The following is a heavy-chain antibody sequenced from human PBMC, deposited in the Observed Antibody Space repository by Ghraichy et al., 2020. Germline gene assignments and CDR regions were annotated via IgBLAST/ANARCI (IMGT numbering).Heavy chain of an antibody. CDR1: GGSISSDY. J-gene: IGHJ5*02. CDR3: ARDRPYFDP. Sequence: SETLSLTCTVSGGSISSDYWSWIRRPPGKGLEWIASIYYRGATDYNPSLKSRVTISVDTSKNQISLNLSSVTAADTAVHYCARDRPYFDPWGQGTLVTVSS. CDR2: IYYRGAT. V-gene: IGHV4-59*01.